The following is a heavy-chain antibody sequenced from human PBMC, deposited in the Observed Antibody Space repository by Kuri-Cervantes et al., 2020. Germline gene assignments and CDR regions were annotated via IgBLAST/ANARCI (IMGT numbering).Heavy chain of an antibody. CDR3: ARSHRLDSGGNDYYGIDV. J-gene: IGHJ6*02. V-gene: IGHV4-39*01. D-gene: IGHD4-23*01. CDR2: IYYSGST. Sequence: GSLRLSCTVSGGSISSSSYYWGWSRQPPGKGLEWIGSIYYSGSTYYNPSLKSRVTISVDTSKNQFSLKLSSVTAADTAVYYCARSHRLDSGGNDYYGIDVWGLGTTVTVSS. CDR1: GGSISSSSYY.